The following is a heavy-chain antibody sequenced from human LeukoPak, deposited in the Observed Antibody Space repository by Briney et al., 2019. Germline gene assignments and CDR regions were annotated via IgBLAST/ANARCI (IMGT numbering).Heavy chain of an antibody. J-gene: IGHJ4*02. D-gene: IGHD4-23*01. CDR3: TTETDDYGGTAPY. V-gene: IGHV3-15*01. CDR1: GFTFSNAW. CDR2: IKSKTDGGTT. Sequence: GGSLRLSCAASGFTFSNAWMSWVRQAPGKGLEWVGRIKSKTDGGTTDYAAPVKGRFTISRDDSKNTLYLQMNSLKTEDTAVYYCTTETDDYGGTAPYWGQGTLVTVSS.